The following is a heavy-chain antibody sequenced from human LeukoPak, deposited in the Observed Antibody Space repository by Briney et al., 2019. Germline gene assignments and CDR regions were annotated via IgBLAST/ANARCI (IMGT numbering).Heavy chain of an antibody. Sequence: GGSLRLSCAASGFTFSSYAMSWVRQAPGKGLEWVSAISGGGGSTYYADSVKGRFTISRDNSKNTLYLQMNSLRAEDTAVYYCAKDPADWFGEFYYFDYWGQGTLVTVSS. CDR1: GFTFSSYA. D-gene: IGHD3-10*01. CDR3: AKDPADWFGEFYYFDY. V-gene: IGHV3-23*01. CDR2: ISGGGGST. J-gene: IGHJ4*02.